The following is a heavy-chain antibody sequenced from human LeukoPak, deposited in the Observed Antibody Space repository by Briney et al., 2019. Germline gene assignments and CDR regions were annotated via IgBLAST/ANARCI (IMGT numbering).Heavy chain of an antibody. D-gene: IGHD3-22*01. CDR1: GGSVSSTTYL. CDR3: ARVEGYDSSGYKGFQH. Sequence: PSETLSLTCTVSGGSVSSTTYLWSWIRQPPGKGLEGIGYIYYSGSTNYNPSLTRRVTISVDTSKNQFSLKLRSVTAADTAVYYCARVEGYDSSGYKGFQHWGQGTLVTVSS. J-gene: IGHJ1*01. CDR2: IYYSGST. V-gene: IGHV4-61*01.